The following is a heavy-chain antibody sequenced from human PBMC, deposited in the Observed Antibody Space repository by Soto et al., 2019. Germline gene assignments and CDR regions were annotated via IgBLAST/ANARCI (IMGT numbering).Heavy chain of an antibody. V-gene: IGHV3-30-3*01. CDR2: ISYDGSNK. Sequence: QAGGSLRLSCAASGFTFSSYAMHWVRQAPGKGLEWVAVISYDGSNKYYADSVKGRFTISRDNSKSTLYLQMNSLRAEDTAVYYCAREGELYSLYYYYGMDVWGQGTTVTVS. CDR1: GFTFSSYA. J-gene: IGHJ6*02. CDR3: AREGELYSLYYYYGMDV. D-gene: IGHD3-16*01.